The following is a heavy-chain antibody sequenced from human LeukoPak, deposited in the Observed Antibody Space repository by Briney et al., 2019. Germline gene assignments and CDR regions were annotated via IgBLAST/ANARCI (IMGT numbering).Heavy chain of an antibody. CDR1: GFTFDDYG. CDR2: INWNGGST. J-gene: IGHJ4*01. CDR3: AKTYMGWLFDY. D-gene: IGHD3/OR15-3a*01. V-gene: IGHV3-20*04. Sequence: RPGGSLRLSCAASGFTFDDYGRSWVRQAPGKGLEWVSGINWNGGSTGYADSVKGRFTISRDNSKNTLYLQMNSLRAEDTALYYCAKTYMGWLFDYWGQGTLVTASS.